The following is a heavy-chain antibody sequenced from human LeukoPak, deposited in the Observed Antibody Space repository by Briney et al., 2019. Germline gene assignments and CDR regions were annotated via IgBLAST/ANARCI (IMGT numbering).Heavy chain of an antibody. J-gene: IGHJ4*02. CDR1: GFTFSTYA. V-gene: IGHV3-21*01. CDR2: LSGASDYI. CDR3: ARLSRSSYGKYYFDS. D-gene: IGHD1-26*01. Sequence: PGGSLRLSCTASGFTFSTYAMEWVRQAPGKGLEWLSSLSGASDYIYYADSVEGRFTISRDNAKSSLNLQMNSLKAEDTAVYYCARLSRSSYGKYYFDSWGQGTLVTVSS.